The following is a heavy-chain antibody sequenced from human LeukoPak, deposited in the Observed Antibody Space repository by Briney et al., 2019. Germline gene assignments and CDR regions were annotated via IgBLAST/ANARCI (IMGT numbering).Heavy chain of an antibody. CDR2: ITSGGST. J-gene: IGHJ3*02. Sequence: GGSLRLSCAASGFTFSNYAMNWVRQAPGKGLEWVSVITSGGSTYYADSVKGRFTISRDNSKNTLYLQMNSLRAEDTAVYYCAKTPTYYYGSGRGAFDIWGQGTMVTVSS. CDR3: AKTPTYYYGSGRGAFDI. D-gene: IGHD3-10*01. V-gene: IGHV3-23*01. CDR1: GFTFSNYA.